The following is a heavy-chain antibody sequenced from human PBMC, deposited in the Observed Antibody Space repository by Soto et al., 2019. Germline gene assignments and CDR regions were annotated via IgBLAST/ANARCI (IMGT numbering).Heavy chain of an antibody. CDR1: GGSFSGYY. CDR2: INHSGST. J-gene: IGHJ6*02. Sequence: SETLSLTCAVYGGSFSGYYWSWIRQPPGKVLEWIGEINHSGSTNYNPSLKSRVTISVDTSKNQFSLKLSSVTAADTAVYYCARGRGYSNYPGGYYYYYGMDVWGQGTTVTVSS. CDR3: ARGRGYSNYPGGYYYYYGMDV. V-gene: IGHV4-34*01. D-gene: IGHD4-4*01.